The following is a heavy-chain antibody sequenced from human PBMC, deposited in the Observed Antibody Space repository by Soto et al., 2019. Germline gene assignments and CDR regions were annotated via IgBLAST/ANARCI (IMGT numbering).Heavy chain of an antibody. D-gene: IGHD6-19*01. V-gene: IGHV3-23*01. CDR1: GLTFSSNA. Sequence: VSLRLSFAASGLTFSSNAMSWVRQAPGKGLEWVSAISDSAGTTYYADSVKGRFTISRDNSKKTLYLQMNSLRADETAVYYCARRSSGWRFDAWGQGILVTVSS. CDR3: ARRSSGWRFDA. CDR2: ISDSAGTT. J-gene: IGHJ4*02.